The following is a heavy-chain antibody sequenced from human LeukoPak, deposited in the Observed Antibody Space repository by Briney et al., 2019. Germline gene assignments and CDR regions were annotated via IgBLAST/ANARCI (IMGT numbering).Heavy chain of an antibody. CDR2: IKQDGSEK. CDR3: ARDLVPVDY. J-gene: IGHJ4*02. D-gene: IGHD3-16*01. V-gene: IGHV3-7*01. Sequence: GGSLRLSCAASGFTLSSYRMSWVRQAPGKVLERVAHIKQDGSEKYDVAFVRGLFTIARNNARNALLLQMNILRAEDTAFYYCARDLVPVDYWGQGTLVTVSS. CDR1: GFTLSSYR.